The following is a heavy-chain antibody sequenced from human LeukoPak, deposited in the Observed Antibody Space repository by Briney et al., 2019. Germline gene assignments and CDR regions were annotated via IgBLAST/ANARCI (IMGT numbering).Heavy chain of an antibody. CDR3: ARSGGLMVRGVIDHYYYYMDV. D-gene: IGHD3-10*01. Sequence: PGESLKISCKGSGYSFTSYWIGWVRQMPGKGLEWMGIIYPGDSDTRYSPSFQGQVTISADKSISTAYLQWSSLKASDTAMYYCARSGGLMVRGVIDHYYYYMDVWGKGTTVTVSS. CDR2: IYPGDSDT. CDR1: GYSFTSYW. V-gene: IGHV5-51*01. J-gene: IGHJ6*03.